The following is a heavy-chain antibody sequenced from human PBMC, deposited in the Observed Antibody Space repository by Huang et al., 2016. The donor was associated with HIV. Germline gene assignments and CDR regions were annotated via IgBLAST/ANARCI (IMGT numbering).Heavy chain of an antibody. V-gene: IGHV3-30*18. J-gene: IGHJ4*02. D-gene: IGHD3-10*01. Sequence: QVQLVESGGGVVEPGRSLRVSCAASGFSFRDSGMHWVRQATGKGLEWVAGISYDGRNKFYADSVKGRFTISRDNSKNTVYLQMNSLRAGDTAVYYCAKDRRAYYYGSGIEYWGQGARVTVSS. CDR3: AKDRRAYYYGSGIEY. CDR1: GFSFRDSG. CDR2: ISYDGRNK.